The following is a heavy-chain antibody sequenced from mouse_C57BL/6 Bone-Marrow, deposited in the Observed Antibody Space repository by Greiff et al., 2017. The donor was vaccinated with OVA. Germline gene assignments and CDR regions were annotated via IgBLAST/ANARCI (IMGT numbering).Heavy chain of an antibody. CDR2: IDPENGDT. D-gene: IGHD1-1*01. J-gene: IGHJ4*01. CDR1: GFNIKDDY. Sequence: VQLQQSGAELVRPGASVKLSCTASGFNIKDDYMHWVKQRPEQGLEWIGWIDPENGDTEYASKFQGKATITADTSSNTAYLQLSSQTSEDTAVYYCTTTGSSHYYAMDYWGQGTSVTVSS. CDR3: TTTGSSHYYAMDY. V-gene: IGHV14-4*01.